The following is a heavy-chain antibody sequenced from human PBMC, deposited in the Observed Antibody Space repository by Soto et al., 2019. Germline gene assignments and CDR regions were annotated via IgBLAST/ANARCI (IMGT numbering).Heavy chain of an antibody. J-gene: IGHJ4*02. CDR2: IYHSGST. CDR1: GGSISSSNW. Sequence: QVQLQESGPGLVKPSGTLSLTCAVSGGSISSSNWWGWVRQPPGKGLEWIGEIYHSGSTNYNPSLKSRVTISVDKSKNQFSLKLCSVTVADTALYYCAGTRAVADPPLGYWGQVTLVTVSS. CDR3: AGTRAVADPPLGY. D-gene: IGHD6-19*01. V-gene: IGHV4-4*02.